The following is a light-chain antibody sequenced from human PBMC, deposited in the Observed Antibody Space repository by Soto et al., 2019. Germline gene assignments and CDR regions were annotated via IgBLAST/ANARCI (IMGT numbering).Light chain of an antibody. V-gene: IGKV2-28*01. Sequence: DIVMTQSPLSLPVTPGEPASISCRSSQSLLHSNGYNYLDWYVQKPGQSPQLLIYLGSSRASGVPDRFRGSGSGTDFALKISRVEAEDVGIYYCLQALQTPWTFGQGTKVEIK. CDR2: LGS. CDR3: LQALQTPWT. CDR1: QSLLHSNGYNY. J-gene: IGKJ1*01.